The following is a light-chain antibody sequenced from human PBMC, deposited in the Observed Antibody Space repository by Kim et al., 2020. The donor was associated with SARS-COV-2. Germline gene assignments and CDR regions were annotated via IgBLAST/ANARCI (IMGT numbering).Light chain of an antibody. Sequence: ELTQPPSASGTPGQRVTISCSGSNSNIGTTYVYWYQQLPGTAPKLLIYRNNQRPSGVPDRFSGSKSGTSASLAISGLRSEDEADYYCAAWDDSLSGVVFGGGTQLTVL. CDR3: AAWDDSLSGVV. CDR2: RNN. V-gene: IGLV1-47*01. CDR1: NSNIGTTY. J-gene: IGLJ2*01.